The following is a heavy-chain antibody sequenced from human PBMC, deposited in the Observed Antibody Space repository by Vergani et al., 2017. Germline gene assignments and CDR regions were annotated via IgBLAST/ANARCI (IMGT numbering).Heavy chain of an antibody. Sequence: VQLVQSGAEVKTPGASVKVSCKASGYTFTGYYIHWVRQAPGQGLEWMGRINPSSGGTNCAQKFQGRVTMTGDTSISTAYMDLDSLRTEDTAVYYCAKGPTGYFQHWGQGTLVTVSS. J-gene: IGHJ1*01. CDR3: AKGPTGYFQH. CDR2: INPSSGGT. V-gene: IGHV1-2*06. CDR1: GYTFTGYY.